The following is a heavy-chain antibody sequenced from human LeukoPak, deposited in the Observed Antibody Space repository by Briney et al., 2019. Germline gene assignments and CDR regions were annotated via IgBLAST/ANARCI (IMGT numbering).Heavy chain of an antibody. V-gene: IGHV1-2*02. D-gene: IGHD6-13*01. CDR3: ARDAFTIAAAGPNWFDP. CDR1: GYTFTGYY. J-gene: IGHJ5*02. Sequence: ASVKVSCKASGYTFTGYYLHWVRQAPGQGLEWMGCVNPNSGDTNYAQKFQGRVTMTRDTSISTAYMELSRLRSDDTAVYYCARDAFTIAAAGPNWFDPWGQGTLVTVSS. CDR2: VNPNSGDT.